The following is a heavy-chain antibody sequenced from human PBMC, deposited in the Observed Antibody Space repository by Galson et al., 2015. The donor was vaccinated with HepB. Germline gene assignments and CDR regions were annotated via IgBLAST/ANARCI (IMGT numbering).Heavy chain of an antibody. Sequence: LTCAVYGGSFSGYYWSWIRQPPGKGLEWIGEIHHSGSTNYNPSLKSRVTISVDTSKNQFSLKLSSVTAADTAVYYCASQYKRGSLQYYYYYYGMDVWGQGTTVTVSS. CDR1: GGSFSGYY. V-gene: IGHV4-34*01. J-gene: IGHJ6*02. CDR2: IHHSGST. CDR3: ASQYKRGSLQYYYYYYGMDV. D-gene: IGHD1-14*01.